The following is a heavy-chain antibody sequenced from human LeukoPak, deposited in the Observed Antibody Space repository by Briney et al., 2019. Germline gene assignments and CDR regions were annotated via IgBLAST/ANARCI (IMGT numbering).Heavy chain of an antibody. CDR2: IYTSGST. J-gene: IGHJ4*02. D-gene: IGHD3-10*01. CDR1: GGSISSYY. CDR3: ARYTGNNYYGSGSYYDY. Sequence: SETLSLTCTVSGGSISSYYWSWIRQPAGKGLEWIGRIYTSGSTNYNPSLKSRVTMSVDTSKNQFSLKLSSVTAADTAVYYCARYTGNNYYGSGSYYDYWGQGTLVTVSS. V-gene: IGHV4-4*07.